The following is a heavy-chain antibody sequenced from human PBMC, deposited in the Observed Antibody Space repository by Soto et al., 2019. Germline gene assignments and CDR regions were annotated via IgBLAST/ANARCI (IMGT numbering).Heavy chain of an antibody. J-gene: IGHJ4*02. CDR1: GFTFSSYE. V-gene: IGHV3-48*03. CDR3: ARSPYVWGSYRPVDY. Sequence: EVQLVESVGGLVQPGGSLRLSCAASGFTFSSYEMNWVRQAPGKGLEWVSYISSSGSTIYYADSVKGRFTISRDNAKNSLYLQMNSLRAEDTAVYYCARSPYVWGSYRPVDYWGQGTLVTVSS. CDR2: ISSSGSTI. D-gene: IGHD3-16*02.